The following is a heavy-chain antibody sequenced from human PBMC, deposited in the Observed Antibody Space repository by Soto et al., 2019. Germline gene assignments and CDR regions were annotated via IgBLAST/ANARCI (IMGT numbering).Heavy chain of an antibody. CDR3: TTSRRPPTWFDP. J-gene: IGHJ5*02. CDR1: GGPFSRHA. V-gene: IGHV1-69*12. CDR2: IAPFSATA. Sequence: QVQLVQSGAEVKQPGSSEKVSCKASGGPFSRHAFTWVRQAPGQGLEWMGGIAPFSATADYAQKFQGRVTITADESTSTAYLALSSLGSEDTAVYFCTTSRRPPTWFDPWGQGTLVIVSS.